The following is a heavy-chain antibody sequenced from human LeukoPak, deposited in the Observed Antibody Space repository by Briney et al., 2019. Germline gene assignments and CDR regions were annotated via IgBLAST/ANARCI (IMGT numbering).Heavy chain of an antibody. Sequence: GGSLRLSCAASGFTFSSYSMNWVRQAPGKGLEWVSSISSSSSYIYYADSVKGRFTISRDNAKNSLYLQMNSLRAEDTAVYYCARAYKDIVVVPANRAKTQSKYNWFDPWGQGTLVTVSS. V-gene: IGHV3-21*01. D-gene: IGHD2-2*01. CDR1: GFTFSSYS. CDR2: ISSSSSYI. CDR3: ARAYKDIVVVPANRAKTQSKYNWFDP. J-gene: IGHJ5*02.